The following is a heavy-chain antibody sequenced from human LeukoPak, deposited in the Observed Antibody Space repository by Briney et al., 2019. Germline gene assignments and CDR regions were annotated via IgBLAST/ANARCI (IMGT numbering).Heavy chain of an antibody. J-gene: IGHJ4*02. CDR1: GDSISSHY. D-gene: IGHD3-22*01. V-gene: IGHV4-59*11. Sequence: SETLSLTCTVSGDSISSHYWSWIRQPPGKGLDWIGYVYYSGSTNYNPSLKSRVTISVDTSKNQFSLKLSSVTAADAAMYYCARLYYDSSGQYYFDYWGQGTLVTVSS. CDR2: VYYSGST. CDR3: ARLYYDSSGQYYFDY.